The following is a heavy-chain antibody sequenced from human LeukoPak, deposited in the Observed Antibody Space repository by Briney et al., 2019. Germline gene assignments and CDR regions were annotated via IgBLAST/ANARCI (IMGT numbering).Heavy chain of an antibody. J-gene: IGHJ4*02. D-gene: IGHD2-2*01. CDR2: INPNDGDT. CDR3: ARANFLYCSSTTCLFDY. Sequence: ASVKVSCTASGYTFTDYYMHWVRQAPGQGFEWMGWINPNDGDTNYTQKFQGRVTMTRDTSISTAHMEVSRLRSDDTAVYYCARANFLYCSSTTCLFDYWGQGTLVTVSS. CDR1: GYTFTDYY. V-gene: IGHV1-2*02.